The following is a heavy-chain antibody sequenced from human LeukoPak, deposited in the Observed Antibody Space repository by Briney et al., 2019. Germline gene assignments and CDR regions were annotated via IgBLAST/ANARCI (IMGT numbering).Heavy chain of an antibody. CDR1: GGSISSYY. V-gene: IGHV4-59*01. CDR2: IYDSGST. J-gene: IGHJ3*02. Sequence: PSETLSLTCTASGGSISSYYWSWLRQPPGKGLEWIGYIYDSGSTNYNPSLKSRVTISVDTSKNQFSLKLSSVTAADTAVFYCASLTTADAFDIWGQGTMVTVSS. D-gene: IGHD3-22*01. CDR3: ASLTTADAFDI.